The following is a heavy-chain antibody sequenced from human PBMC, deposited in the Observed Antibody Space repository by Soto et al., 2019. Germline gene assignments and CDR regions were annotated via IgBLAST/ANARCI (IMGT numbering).Heavy chain of an antibody. CDR3: AKVGGGVADPDLDY. CDR2: ISYDGSNK. CDR1: GFTFSSYG. D-gene: IGHD6-19*01. J-gene: IGHJ4*02. V-gene: IGHV3-30*18. Sequence: GGSLRLSCAASGFTFSSYGMHWVRQAPGKGLEWVAVISYDGSNKYYADSVKGRFTISRDNSKNTLYLQMNSLRAEDTAVYYCAKVGGGVADPDLDYWGQGTLVTVSS.